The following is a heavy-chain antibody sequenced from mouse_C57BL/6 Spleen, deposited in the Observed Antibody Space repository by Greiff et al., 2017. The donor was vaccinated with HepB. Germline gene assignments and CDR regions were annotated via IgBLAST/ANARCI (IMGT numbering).Heavy chain of an antibody. J-gene: IGHJ3*01. CDR2: ISSGSSTI. CDR1: GFTFSDYG. V-gene: IGHV5-17*01. D-gene: IGHD2-3*01. Sequence: EVQGVESGGGLVKPGGSLKLSCAASGFTFSDYGMHWVRQAPEKGLEWVAYISSGSSTIYYAETVKGRFTISRDNAKNTLFLQMTSLRSEDTAMYSCARRDGFSWFAYWGQGTLVTVSA. CDR3: ARRDGFSWFAY.